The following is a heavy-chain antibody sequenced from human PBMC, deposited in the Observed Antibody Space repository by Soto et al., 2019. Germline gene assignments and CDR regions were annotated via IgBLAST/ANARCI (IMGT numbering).Heavy chain of an antibody. D-gene: IGHD3-22*01. V-gene: IGHV4-59*08. CDR3: ARHGPNYYDTQVWWFDP. J-gene: IGHJ5*02. Sequence: SETLSLTCTVSGGSISSYYWSWIRQPPGKGLEWIGYIYYSGSTNYNPSLKSRVTISVDTSKNQFSLKLSSVTAADTAVYYCARHGPNYYDTQVWWFDPWGQGTLVTVSS. CDR1: GGSISSYY. CDR2: IYYSGST.